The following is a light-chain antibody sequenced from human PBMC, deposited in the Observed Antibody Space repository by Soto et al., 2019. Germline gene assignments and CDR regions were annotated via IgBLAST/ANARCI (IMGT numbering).Light chain of an antibody. Sequence: IQLTQSPSSLSASVGDRVTITCRASQSISSWLAWYQQKPGKAPKLLIYDASNLESGVPSRFSGSGSGTEFTLTISSLQPEDFATYYCQQSYSTAITFGQGTRLEI. V-gene: IGKV1-5*01. CDR2: DAS. CDR1: QSISSW. J-gene: IGKJ5*01. CDR3: QQSYSTAIT.